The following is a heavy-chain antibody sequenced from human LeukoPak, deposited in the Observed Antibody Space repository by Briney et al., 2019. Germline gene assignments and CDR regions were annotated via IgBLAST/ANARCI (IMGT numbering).Heavy chain of an antibody. J-gene: IGHJ4*02. D-gene: IGHD3-22*01. Sequence: ASVKVSCKASGYTFTSYGISWVRQAPGQGLEWMGWISAYNGNTNYAQKLQGRVTMTTDTSTSTAYMELRSLRSDDTAVYYCARDGGITMIVVSSREFDYWGQGTPVTVSS. CDR3: ARDGGITMIVVSSREFDY. V-gene: IGHV1-18*01. CDR2: ISAYNGNT. CDR1: GYTFTSYG.